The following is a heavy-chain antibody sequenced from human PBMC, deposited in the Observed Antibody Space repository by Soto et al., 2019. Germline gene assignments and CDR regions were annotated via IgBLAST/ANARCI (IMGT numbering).Heavy chain of an antibody. J-gene: IGHJ4*02. D-gene: IGHD5-12*01. CDR3: AKTPGCGYDLPFYFDY. CDR2: ISGGGGST. Sequence: EVQLLESGGGLVQPGGSLRLSCAASGFTFSSYAMSWVRQAPGKGLEWVSAISGGGGSTYYADSVKGRFTISRDNAKNSLDLRMNGLRAEDTAVYYCAKTPGCGYDLPFYFDYRGPGTLVPVSS. V-gene: IGHV3-23*01. CDR1: GFTFSSYA.